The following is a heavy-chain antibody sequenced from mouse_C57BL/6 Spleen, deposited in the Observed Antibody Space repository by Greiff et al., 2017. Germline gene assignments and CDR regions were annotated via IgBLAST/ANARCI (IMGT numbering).Heavy chain of an antibody. J-gene: IGHJ4*01. CDR3: ARLITTVENAMDY. D-gene: IGHD1-1*01. CDR1: GYTFTSYW. V-gene: IGHV1-53*01. Sequence: QVQLQQPGTELVKPGASVKLSCKASGYTFTSYWMHWVKQRPGQGLEWIGNINPSNGGTNYNEKFKSKVTLTVDKSSSTAYMQLSSLTSEDSAVYYCARLITTVENAMDYWGQGTSVTVSS. CDR2: INPSNGGT.